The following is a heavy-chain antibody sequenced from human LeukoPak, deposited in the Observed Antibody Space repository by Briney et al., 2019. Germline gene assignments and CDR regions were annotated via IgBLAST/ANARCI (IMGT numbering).Heavy chain of an antibody. CDR1: GFTFDDYA. D-gene: IGHD1-1*01. CDR3: VKGGTGTVDAFDI. CDR2: ISWNSAAI. Sequence: GRSLRLSCAASGFTFDDYAMHWVRQAPGKGLESGSGISWNSAAIGYADSVKGRFTISRDNAKNSLYLQMSSLRAEDMALYYCVKGGTGTVDAFDIWGQGTTVTVSS. V-gene: IGHV3-9*03. J-gene: IGHJ3*02.